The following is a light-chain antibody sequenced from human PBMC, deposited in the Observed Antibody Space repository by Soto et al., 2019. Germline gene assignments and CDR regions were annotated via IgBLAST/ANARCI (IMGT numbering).Light chain of an antibody. V-gene: IGKV3-20*01. CDR2: GAS. CDR1: QSVSSSY. Sequence: EIVLTQSPGTLSLSPGERATLSCRASQSVSSSYSAWYQQKPGQAPRLPIYGASSRATGIPDRFSGSGSGTDFTLTISRLEPEDFAVYYCQQYGSSPRITFGQGTRLEIK. J-gene: IGKJ5*01. CDR3: QQYGSSPRIT.